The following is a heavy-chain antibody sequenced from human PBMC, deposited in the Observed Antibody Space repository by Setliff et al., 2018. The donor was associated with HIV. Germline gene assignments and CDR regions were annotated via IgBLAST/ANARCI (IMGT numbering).Heavy chain of an antibody. CDR2: ISYDGSYE. CDR1: GFTFSIYA. V-gene: IGHV3-30*04. J-gene: IGHJ4*02. CDR3: ARDGIGQFWSGSPDY. Sequence: PGGSLRLSCAASGFTFSIYAMHWVRQAPGKGLEWVAFISYDGSYEYYADSVKGRFTISRDNSKNTLYLQMNSLRAEDTAVYFCARDGIGQFWSGSPDYWGQGTLVTVSS. D-gene: IGHD3-3*01.